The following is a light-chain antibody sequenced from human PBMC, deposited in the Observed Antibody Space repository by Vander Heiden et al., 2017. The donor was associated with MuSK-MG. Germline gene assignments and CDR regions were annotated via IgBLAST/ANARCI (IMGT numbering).Light chain of an antibody. Sequence: DIQMTQSPSSLSASVGDRVTITCRASQSISSYLNWYQQKPGKAPKLLIYAASSLQSGVPSRFSGSGSGTDFTLTISSRQPEDFATYYCQQSDSGPVYAFGQGTKLEIK. J-gene: IGKJ2*01. CDR2: AAS. V-gene: IGKV1-39*01. CDR1: QSISSY. CDR3: QQSDSGPVYA.